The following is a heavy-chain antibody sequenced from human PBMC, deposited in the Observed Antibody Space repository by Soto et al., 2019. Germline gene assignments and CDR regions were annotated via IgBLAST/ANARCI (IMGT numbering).Heavy chain of an antibody. Sequence: QVQLQESGPGLVKPSGTLSLTCAVSGDSISSPKWWTWLRQPPGKGLEWIGDLLHSGTTNYNPSLTGRVILSVDTSQNQFSLSLTSVTAADTAIYYCAYSSGWYRRDVWGQGTAVTVSS. V-gene: IGHV4-4*02. D-gene: IGHD6-19*01. CDR2: LLHSGTT. CDR1: GDSISSPKW. J-gene: IGHJ3*01. CDR3: AYSSGWYRRDV.